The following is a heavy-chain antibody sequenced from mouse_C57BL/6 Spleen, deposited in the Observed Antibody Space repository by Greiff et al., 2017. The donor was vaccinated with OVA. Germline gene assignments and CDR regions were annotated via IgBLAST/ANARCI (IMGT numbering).Heavy chain of an antibody. D-gene: IGHD2-1*01. CDR3: ARGDGNYEVDY. V-gene: IGHV1-76*01. Sequence: VQLQQSGAELVRPGASVKLSCKASGYTFTDYYINWVKQRPGQGLEWIARIYPGSGNTYYNEKFKGKATLTAEKSSSTAYMQLSSLTSEDSAVYFCARGDGNYEVDYWGQGTSVTVSS. J-gene: IGHJ4*01. CDR2: IYPGSGNT. CDR1: GYTFTDYY.